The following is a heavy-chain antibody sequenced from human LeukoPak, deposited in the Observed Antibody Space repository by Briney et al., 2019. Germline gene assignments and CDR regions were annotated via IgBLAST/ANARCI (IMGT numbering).Heavy chain of an antibody. Sequence: ASVKVSCKASGYTFTDYYIHWERQAPGQGHEWMGWINPNSGGTNYAQKFQGRVTMTRNTSISTAYMELSSLRSEDTAVYYCARGRVWYCSSTSCNALDYWGQGTLVTVSS. V-gene: IGHV1-2*02. D-gene: IGHD2-2*01. J-gene: IGHJ4*02. CDR3: ARGRVWYCSSTSCNALDY. CDR2: INPNSGGT. CDR1: GYTFTDYY.